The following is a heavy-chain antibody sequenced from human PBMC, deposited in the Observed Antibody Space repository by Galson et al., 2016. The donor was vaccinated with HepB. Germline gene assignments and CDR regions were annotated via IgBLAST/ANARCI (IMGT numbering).Heavy chain of an antibody. J-gene: IGHJ4*02. CDR3: ARASNLESDFDY. V-gene: IGHV4-30-4*01. D-gene: IGHD3-3*01. Sequence: LSLTCAVSGDSISSSDYWWTWIRQPPGKGLEWVGFIYYTGTTHYDPSLRSRLRMSVDTSSHQFYLELTSVTAADTAKYNCARASNLESDFDYWGQGMLVTVSS. CDR1: GDSISSSDYW. CDR2: IYYTGTT.